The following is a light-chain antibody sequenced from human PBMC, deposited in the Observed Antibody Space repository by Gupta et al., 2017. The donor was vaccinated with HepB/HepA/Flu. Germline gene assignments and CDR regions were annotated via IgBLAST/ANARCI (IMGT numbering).Light chain of an antibody. CDR1: SSDIGSSNY. CDR3: SSYSSSTTLVL. CDR2: DVS. J-gene: IGLJ2*01. Sequence: QSALTQPASVSGSPGPSITISCTGTSSDIGSSNYVSWYQQHPGKVPKRMLYDVSNRPAGVSNRFSGSKSGNTASLTISGRQVEDEADYYCSSYSSSTTLVLFGGGTKLTVL. V-gene: IGLV2-14*03.